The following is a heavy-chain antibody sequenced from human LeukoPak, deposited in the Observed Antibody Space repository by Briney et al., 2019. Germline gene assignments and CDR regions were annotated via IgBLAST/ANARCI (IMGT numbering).Heavy chain of an antibody. J-gene: IGHJ4*02. D-gene: IGHD2/OR15-2a*01. CDR2: INSDGSWT. Sequence: GSLRLSCAASGNYWMHWVRQAPGKGLVWVSHINSDGSWTSYADSVKGRFTISKDNAKNTVYLQMNGLRAEDTAVYYCVSFYETCWGRGTLVTVSS. CDR1: GNYW. V-gene: IGHV3-74*01. CDR3: VSFYETC.